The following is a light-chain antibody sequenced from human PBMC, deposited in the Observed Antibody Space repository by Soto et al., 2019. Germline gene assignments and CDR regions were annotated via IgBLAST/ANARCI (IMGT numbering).Light chain of an antibody. CDR1: QSISRN. V-gene: IGKV3-20*01. Sequence: EIVMTQSPDMLSVSPGERATLSCRVSQSISRNLAWYQQKPGQAPRFIIYDTSTRATGTPDRFSGSVSGTDGTLTINRLENEDFALYYCQQYGSSPPTFGQGTKVDIK. CDR3: QQYGSSPPT. CDR2: DTS. J-gene: IGKJ1*01.